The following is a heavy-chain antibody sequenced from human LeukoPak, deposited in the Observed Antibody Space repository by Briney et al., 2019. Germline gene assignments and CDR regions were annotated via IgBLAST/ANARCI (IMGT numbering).Heavy chain of an antibody. V-gene: IGHV4-59*01. CDR1: GGSISSYY. J-gene: IGHJ5*02. Sequence: SETLSLTCTVSGGSISSYYWSWIRQPPGKGLEWTGYIYYSGSTNYNPSLKSRVTISVDTSKNQFSLKLSSVTAADTAVYYCARGLPFPFNWFDPWGQGTLVTVSS. CDR3: ARGLPFPFNWFDP. D-gene: IGHD2/OR15-2a*01. CDR2: IYYSGST.